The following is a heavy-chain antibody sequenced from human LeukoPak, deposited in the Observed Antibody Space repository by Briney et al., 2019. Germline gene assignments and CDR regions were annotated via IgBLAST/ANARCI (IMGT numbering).Heavy chain of an antibody. J-gene: IGHJ5*02. V-gene: IGHV1-18*01. CDR2: ISAYNGNT. Sequence: ASVKVSCKASGYTFTSYGISWVRQAPGQGLEWMGWISAYNGNTNYAQKLQGRVTMTTDTSTSTAYMELRSLRSDDTAVYYCARVVVAAPRGGWFDPWGQGTLVTVSS. D-gene: IGHD2-15*01. CDR3: ARVVVAAPRGGWFDP. CDR1: GYTFTSYG.